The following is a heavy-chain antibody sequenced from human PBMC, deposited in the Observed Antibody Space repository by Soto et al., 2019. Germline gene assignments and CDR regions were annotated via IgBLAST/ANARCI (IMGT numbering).Heavy chain of an antibody. CDR2: IWYDGSNK. CDR3: ARDRRDCSSTSCYYPTYFDY. V-gene: IGHV3-33*01. Sequence: VQLVESGGGVVQPGRSLRLSCAASGFTFSSYGMHWVRQAPGKGLEWVAVIWYDGSNKYYADSVKGRFTISRDNSKNTLYLQMNSLRAEDTAVYYCARDRRDCSSTSCYYPTYFDYWGQGTLVTVSS. J-gene: IGHJ4*02. CDR1: GFTFSSYG. D-gene: IGHD2-2*01.